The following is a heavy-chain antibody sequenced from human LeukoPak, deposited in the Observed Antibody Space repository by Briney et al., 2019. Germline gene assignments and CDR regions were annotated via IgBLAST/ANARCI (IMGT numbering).Heavy chain of an antibody. D-gene: IGHD3-10*01. J-gene: IGHJ6*03. CDR1: GYTFTNYY. CDR2: ISGNNGNT. CDR3: ARENYYGSGVYYMDV. V-gene: IGHV1-18*04. Sequence: GASVKVSCKASGYTFTNYYMHWVRQAPGQGLEWMGRISGNNGNTNYAQKFQGRVTMTTDTSTTTGHMELRSLRSDDTAVYYCARENYYGSGVYYMDVWGKGTTVTISS.